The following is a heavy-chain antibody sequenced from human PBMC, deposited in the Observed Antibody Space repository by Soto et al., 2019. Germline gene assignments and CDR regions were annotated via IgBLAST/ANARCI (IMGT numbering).Heavy chain of an antibody. J-gene: IGHJ4*02. CDR2: ISAYNGNT. Sequence: QVQLVQSGAEVKKPGASVKVSCKASGYTFTSYGISWVRQAPGQGLEWMGWISAYNGNTNYAQKLQGRVTMTTDTTTSTDYMELRSLRSDDTAVYYCARDLGYCSGGSCYWGYWGQGTLVTVSS. CDR1: GYTFTSYG. D-gene: IGHD2-15*01. V-gene: IGHV1-18*04. CDR3: ARDLGYCSGGSCYWGY.